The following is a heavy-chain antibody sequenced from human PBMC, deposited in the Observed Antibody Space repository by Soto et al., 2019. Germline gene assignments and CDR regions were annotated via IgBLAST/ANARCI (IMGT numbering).Heavy chain of an antibody. J-gene: IGHJ4*02. Sequence: EVQLLECGGGLVQPGGSLRLSCAASGFTFSSYAMSWVRQAPGKGLEWVSAISGSGGSTYYADSVMGRFTISRDNSKNTLYLQMNSLRAEDTAVYYCAKASAYYGSGSYPTRIDYWGQGTLVTVSS. D-gene: IGHD3-10*01. CDR1: GFTFSSYA. CDR2: ISGSGGST. V-gene: IGHV3-23*01. CDR3: AKASAYYGSGSYPTRIDY.